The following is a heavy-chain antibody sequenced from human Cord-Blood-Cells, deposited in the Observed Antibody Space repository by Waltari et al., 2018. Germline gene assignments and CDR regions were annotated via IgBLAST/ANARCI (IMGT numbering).Heavy chain of an antibody. D-gene: IGHD2-2*01. CDR1: GGYFSGYS. CDR3: AREQDIVVVPAANWFDP. J-gene: IGHJ5*02. Sequence: QVQLQQWGAGLLKPSETLSLTCAVYGGYFSGYSWSWIRQPPGKGLEWIGEINHSGSTNYNPSLKSRVTISVDTSKNQFSLKLSSVTAADTAVYYCAREQDIVVVPAANWFDPWGQGTLVTVSS. CDR2: INHSGST. V-gene: IGHV4-34*01.